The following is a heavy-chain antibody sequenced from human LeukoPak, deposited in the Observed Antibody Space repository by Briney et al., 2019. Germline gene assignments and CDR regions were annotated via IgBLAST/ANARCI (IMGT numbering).Heavy chain of an antibody. CDR1: GFIFTDFY. J-gene: IGHJ4*02. V-gene: IGHV3-23*01. Sequence: GSLRLSCEASGFIFTDFYMTWIRQAPGKGLEWVSAISGSGGSTYYADSVKGRFTISRDNSKNTLYLQMNNLRVEDTAIYYCAKRSTTFDYWGQGTLVTVSS. D-gene: IGHD2-2*01. CDR2: ISGSGGST. CDR3: AKRSTTFDY.